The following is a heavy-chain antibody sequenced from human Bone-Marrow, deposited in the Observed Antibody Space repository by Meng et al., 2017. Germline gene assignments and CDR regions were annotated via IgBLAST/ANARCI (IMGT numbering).Heavy chain of an antibody. CDR3: ARGPTTMAHDFDY. Sequence: QVQLQVWGAGLLKPSETLSLTCVVSGGSFSDYYWSWIRHPPGKGLEWIGEINHSGSTNYNPSLESRATISVDTSQNNLSLKLSSVTAADSAVYYCARGPTTMAHDFDYWGQGTLVTVSS. CDR2: INHSGST. CDR1: GGSFSDYY. D-gene: IGHD4-11*01. J-gene: IGHJ4*02. V-gene: IGHV4-34*01.